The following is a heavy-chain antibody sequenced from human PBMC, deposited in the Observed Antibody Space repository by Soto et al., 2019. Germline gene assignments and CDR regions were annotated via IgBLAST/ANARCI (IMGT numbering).Heavy chain of an antibody. D-gene: IGHD2-2*02. CDR3: ASVTRTCISTSCYRYYYGMDV. CDR2: IYYSGST. V-gene: IGHV4-61*01. J-gene: IGHJ6*02. Sequence: QVQLQESGPGLVKPSESLSLTCTVSGGSVSSGSYYWSWIRQPPGKGLEWIGYIYYSGSTNYNPSLKSRVTISVDTSKNQFSLKLSSVTAADTAVYYCASVTRTCISTSCYRYYYGMDVWGQATTVTVSS. CDR1: GGSVSSGSYY.